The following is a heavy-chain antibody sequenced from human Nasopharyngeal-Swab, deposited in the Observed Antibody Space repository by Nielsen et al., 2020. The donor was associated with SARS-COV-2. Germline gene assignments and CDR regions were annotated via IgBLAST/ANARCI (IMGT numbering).Heavy chain of an antibody. CDR1: RYSFTSYW. D-gene: IGHD6-19*01. V-gene: IGHV5-51*01. CDR2: IYPGDSDT. Sequence: GESLKISCQGSRYSFTSYWIGWVRPMPGKGLEWMGIIYPGDSDTRYSPSFQGQVTISADKSISTAYLQWSSLKASDTAMYYCARLVAVAGGGGGGADYWGQGTLVTVSS. J-gene: IGHJ4*02. CDR3: ARLVAVAGGGGGGADY.